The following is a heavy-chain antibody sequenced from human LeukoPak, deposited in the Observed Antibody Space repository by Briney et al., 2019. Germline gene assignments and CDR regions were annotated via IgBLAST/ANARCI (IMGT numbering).Heavy chain of an antibody. CDR2: ISGSGGST. J-gene: IGHJ4*02. D-gene: IGHD4-17*01. V-gene: IGHV3-23*01. CDR3: ASLNTYGDYDSFGGGFDY. Sequence: PGGSLRLSCAASGFTFSSYAMSWVRQAPGKGLEWASAISGSGGSTYYADSVKGRFTISRDNSKNTLYLQMNSLRAEDTAVYYCASLNTYGDYDSFGGGFDYWGQGTLVTVSS. CDR1: GFTFSSYA.